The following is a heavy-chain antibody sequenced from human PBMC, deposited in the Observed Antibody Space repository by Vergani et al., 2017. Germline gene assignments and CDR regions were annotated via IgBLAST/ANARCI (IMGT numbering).Heavy chain of an antibody. Sequence: VQLVESGGGVVQPGGSLRLSCAASGFTFSSYSMNWVRQAPGKGLEWVSSISSSSSYIYYAGSVKGRFTISRDNAKNSLYLQMNSLRAEDTAVYYCARVPHDWGDAFDIWGQGTMVTVSS. CDR1: GFTFSSYS. V-gene: IGHV3-21*01. J-gene: IGHJ3*02. CDR3: ARVPHDWGDAFDI. D-gene: IGHD3-9*01. CDR2: ISSSSSYI.